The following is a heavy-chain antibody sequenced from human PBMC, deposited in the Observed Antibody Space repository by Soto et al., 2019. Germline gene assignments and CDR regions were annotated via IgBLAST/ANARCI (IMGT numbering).Heavy chain of an antibody. D-gene: IGHD6-19*01. Sequence: EVQLVESGGGLVQPGGTLRLSCAASGFTFSSYIMNWVRQAPGEGLEWVSYISSSSSTIYYADSVKGRFTISRDNAKNSLYLQMNRLGDEDTAVYYCAREGQWTNVGAFDFCGQGTIVTVSS. V-gene: IGHV3-48*02. CDR1: GFTFSSYI. CDR3: AREGQWTNVGAFDF. J-gene: IGHJ3*01. CDR2: ISSSSSTI.